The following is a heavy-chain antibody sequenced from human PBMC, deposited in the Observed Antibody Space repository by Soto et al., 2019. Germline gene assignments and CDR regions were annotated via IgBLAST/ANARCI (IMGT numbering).Heavy chain of an antibody. J-gene: IGHJ6*03. D-gene: IGHD3-10*01. V-gene: IGHV4-59*01. CDR3: ARSYSGSGSYYRTYYYYYYMDV. CDR1: GGSISSYY. CDR2: IYYSGST. Sequence: QVQLQESGPGLVKPSETLSLTCTVSGGSISSYYWSWIRQPPGKGLEWIGYIYYSGSTNYNPSLKSRVTISVDTSKNQFSLKLSSVTAADTAVYYCARSYSGSGSYYRTYYYYYYMDVWGKGTTVTVSS.